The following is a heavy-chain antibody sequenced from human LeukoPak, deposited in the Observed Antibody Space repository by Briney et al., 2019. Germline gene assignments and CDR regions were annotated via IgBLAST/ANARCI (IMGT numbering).Heavy chain of an antibody. CDR2: INHSGDT. CDR3: ARGTNWFDP. J-gene: IGHJ5*02. V-gene: IGHV4-34*01. CDR1: GGSFSGYY. Sequence: SETLSLTCAVYGGSFSGYYWNWIRQPPGKGLEWIGEINHSGDTNYNPSLKSRVIISVDTSKNQFSLKLSSVTAADTAVYYCARGTNWFDPWGQGTLVTVSS.